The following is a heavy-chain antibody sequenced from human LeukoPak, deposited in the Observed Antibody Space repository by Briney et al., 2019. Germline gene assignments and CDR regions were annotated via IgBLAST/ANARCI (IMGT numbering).Heavy chain of an antibody. V-gene: IGHV3-43D*03. Sequence: PGGSLRLSCAASGFTFDDYAMHWVRQAPGKGLEWVSLISWDGGSTYYADSVKGRFTISRDNSRSSLYLQMNSLRAEDTAVYYCAREGGAMGINWGQGTLVTVSS. CDR2: ISWDGGST. CDR3: AREGGAMGIN. CDR1: GFTFDDYA. J-gene: IGHJ4*02. D-gene: IGHD5-18*01.